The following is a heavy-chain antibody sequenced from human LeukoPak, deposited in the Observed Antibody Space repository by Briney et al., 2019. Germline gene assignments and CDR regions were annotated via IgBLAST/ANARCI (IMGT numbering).Heavy chain of an antibody. CDR1: GFTFSSYW. J-gene: IGHJ6*02. D-gene: IGHD3-3*01. CDR3: AREPPYYDFWSGYCIPYYGMDV. V-gene: IGHV3-7*03. Sequence: GGSLRLSCVASGFTFSSYWMSWVRQAPGKGLEWVANIKQDGSEKYYVDSVKGRFTISRDNAKNSLYLQMNSLRAEDTAVYYCAREPPYYDFWSGYCIPYYGMDVWGQGTTVTVSS. CDR2: IKQDGSEK.